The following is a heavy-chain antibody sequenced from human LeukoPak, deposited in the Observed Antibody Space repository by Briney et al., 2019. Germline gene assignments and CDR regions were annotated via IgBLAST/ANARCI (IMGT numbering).Heavy chain of an antibody. V-gene: IGHV4-4*07. CDR1: SGSIISYY. J-gene: IGHJ5*02. D-gene: IGHD1-7*01. Sequence: SETLSLTCTVSSGSIISYYWSWIRQPAGKGLEWIGRIYTSGSTNYNPSLKSRVTMSVDTSKNQFSLKLSSVTAADTAVYYCARGWNYLVHNWFDPWGQGTLVTVSS. CDR3: ARGWNYLVHNWFDP. CDR2: IYTSGST.